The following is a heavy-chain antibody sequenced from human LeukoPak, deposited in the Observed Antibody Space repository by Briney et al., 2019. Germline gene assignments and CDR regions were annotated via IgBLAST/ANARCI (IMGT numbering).Heavy chain of an antibody. J-gene: IGHJ4*02. CDR1: GGSISSSSYY. CDR2: TYYSGST. V-gene: IGHV4-39*01. D-gene: IGHD2-2*02. Sequence: PSETLSLTCTVSGGSISSSSYYWGWIRQPPGKGLEWIGSTYYSGSTYYNPSLKSRVTISVDTSKNQFSLKLSSVTAADTAVYYCARHCSSTSCYKDWGQGTLVTVSS. CDR3: ARHCSSTSCYKD.